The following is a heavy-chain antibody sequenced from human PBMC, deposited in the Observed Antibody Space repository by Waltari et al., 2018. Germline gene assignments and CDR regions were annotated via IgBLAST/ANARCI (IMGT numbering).Heavy chain of an antibody. CDR1: GGSINTGYYS. Sequence: QVQLRESGPGVVKPLETLSLNCAVSGGSINTGYYSPWNWIRQPPGKGLEWIGFFQDTGNPNYNPPLKGRVATSIDTSKNQYALRLTSVTVADTATYYCARGQWGAAGTQEWYYFDLWGRGTLVTVSS. D-gene: IGHD3-3*01. V-gene: IGHV4-61*01. J-gene: IGHJ2*01. CDR3: ARGQWGAAGTQEWYYFDL. CDR2: FQDTGNP.